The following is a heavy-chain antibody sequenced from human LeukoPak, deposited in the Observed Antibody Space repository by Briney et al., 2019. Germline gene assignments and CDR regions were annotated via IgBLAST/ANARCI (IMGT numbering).Heavy chain of an antibody. CDR1: GYTFTGYY. CDR3: ARDPPPVIVGGTTADY. J-gene: IGHJ4*02. Sequence: ASVKVSCKASGYTFTGYYMHWVRQAPGQGLEWMGWINPNSGGTNYAQKFQGRVTMTRDTSINTAYMEVTRLKSDDTAIYYCARDPPPVIVGGTTADYWGQGTLVTVSS. D-gene: IGHD1-26*01. V-gene: IGHV1-2*02. CDR2: INPNSGGT.